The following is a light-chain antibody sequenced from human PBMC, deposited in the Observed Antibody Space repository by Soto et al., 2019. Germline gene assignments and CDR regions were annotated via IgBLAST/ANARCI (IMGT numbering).Light chain of an antibody. CDR3: KQYGSSRPCT. Sequence: ENVLTQSPGTLSLSPGERATLSCRASQSVSSSYLSWYQQKPGQAPRLLIYGASSRATGIPDRFSGSGSGTDFTLTISRLEPEDFAVYYCKQYGSSRPCTFGPGTKVDIK. CDR1: QSVSSSY. J-gene: IGKJ3*01. CDR2: GAS. V-gene: IGKV3-20*01.